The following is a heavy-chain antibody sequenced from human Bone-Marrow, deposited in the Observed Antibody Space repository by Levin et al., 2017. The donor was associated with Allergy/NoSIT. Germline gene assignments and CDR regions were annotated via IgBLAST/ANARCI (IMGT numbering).Heavy chain of an antibody. D-gene: IGHD3-10*01. Sequence: GESLKISCAASGFTFSSYGMHWVRQAPGKGLEWVAVIWYDGSNKDYADSVKGRFTISRDYSKKTVYLQMTSLRAEDTAVYYCARGSGSGSSLLYYYLDVWGKGTTVTVSS. CDR1: GFTFSSYG. V-gene: IGHV3-33*01. CDR3: ARGSGSGSSLLYYYLDV. J-gene: IGHJ6*03. CDR2: IWYDGSNK.